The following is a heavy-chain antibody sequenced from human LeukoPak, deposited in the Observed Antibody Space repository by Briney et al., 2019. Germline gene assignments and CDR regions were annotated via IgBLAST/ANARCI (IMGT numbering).Heavy chain of an antibody. J-gene: IGHJ6*03. V-gene: IGHV4-39*07. CDR1: GGSISSSSYY. CDR2: INHSGST. CDR3: ARVLRFFYYMDV. Sequence: SETLSLTCTVSGGSISSSSYYWSWIRQPPGKGLEWIGEINHSGSTNYNPSLKSRVTISVDTSKNQFSLKLSSVTAADTAVYYCARVLRFFYYMDVWGKGTTVTVSS. D-gene: IGHD3-3*01.